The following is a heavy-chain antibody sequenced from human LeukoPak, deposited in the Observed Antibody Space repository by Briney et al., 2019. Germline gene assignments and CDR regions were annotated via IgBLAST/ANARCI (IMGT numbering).Heavy chain of an antibody. Sequence: SETLSLTYAVYGGSFSGYYWSWIRQPPGKGLEWIGEINHSGSTNYNPSLKSRVTISVDTSKNQFSLKLSSVTAADTAVYYCARGGDSSSWLDWFDPWGQGTLVTVSS. J-gene: IGHJ5*02. V-gene: IGHV4-34*01. CDR2: INHSGST. CDR3: ARGGDSSSWLDWFDP. D-gene: IGHD6-13*01. CDR1: GGSFSGYY.